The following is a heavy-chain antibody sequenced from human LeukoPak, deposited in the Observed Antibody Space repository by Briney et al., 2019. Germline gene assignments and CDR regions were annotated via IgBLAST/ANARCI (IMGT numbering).Heavy chain of an antibody. CDR3: ARDPGEYCSSTSCSYFDY. Sequence: ASVKVSCKASGYTFTSYYMHWVRQAPGQGLEWMGIINPSGGSTSYAQKFQGRVTMTRDTSTSTVYMELSSLRSEDTAVYYCARDPGEYCSSTSCSYFDYWGQGTLVTVSS. CDR1: GYTFTSYY. V-gene: IGHV1-46*01. CDR2: INPSGGST. J-gene: IGHJ4*02. D-gene: IGHD2-2*01.